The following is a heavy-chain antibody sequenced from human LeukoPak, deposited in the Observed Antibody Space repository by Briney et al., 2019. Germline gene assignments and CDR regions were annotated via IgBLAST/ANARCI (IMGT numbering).Heavy chain of an antibody. J-gene: IGHJ4*02. D-gene: IGHD6-19*01. V-gene: IGHV1-18*01. CDR3: ARARVAVAEFDY. Sequence: GASVKVSCKASGYTFTNYGISWVRQAPGQGLEWMGWISAYNGNRNYAQKLQGGVTMTRDTSTSTVYMELRSLRSDDTAVYYCARARVAVAEFDYWGQGTLVTVSS. CDR2: ISAYNGNR. CDR1: GYTFTNYG.